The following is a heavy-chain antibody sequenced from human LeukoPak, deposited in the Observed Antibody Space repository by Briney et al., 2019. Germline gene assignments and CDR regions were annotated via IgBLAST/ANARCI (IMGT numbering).Heavy chain of an antibody. J-gene: IGHJ4*02. CDR1: GFTFDDYT. D-gene: IGHD3-3*01. V-gene: IGHV3-43*01. CDR3: AKGGTIFGVDLIDY. CDR2: ISWDGGST. Sequence: GGSLRLSCAASGFTFDDYTMHWVRQAPGKGLEWVSLISWDGGSTYYADPVKGRFTISRDNSKNSLYLQMNSLRTEDTALYYCAKGGTIFGVDLIDYWGQGTLVTVSS.